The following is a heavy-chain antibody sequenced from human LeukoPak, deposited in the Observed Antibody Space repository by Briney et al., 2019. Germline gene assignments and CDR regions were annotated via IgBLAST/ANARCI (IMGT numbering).Heavy chain of an antibody. CDR2: VSGSGGYT. D-gene: IGHD3-22*01. V-gene: IGHV3-23*01. CDR1: GFTFSSYA. Sequence: GGSLRLSCAASGFTFSSYAMSWVRQAPGKGLEWVSSVSGSGGYTYYAGAVKGRVTISRDNSKNTLYLQMNSLRAEDTAIYYCAKDRPNYYDSSGHYYRRDGDYWGQGTLVTVSS. CDR3: AKDRPNYYDSSGHYYRRDGDY. J-gene: IGHJ4*02.